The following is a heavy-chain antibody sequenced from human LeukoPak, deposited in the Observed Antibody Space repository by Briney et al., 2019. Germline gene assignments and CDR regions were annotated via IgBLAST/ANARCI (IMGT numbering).Heavy chain of an antibody. Sequence: ASVKVSCKASGGTFSSYAISWVRQAPGQGLEWMGGIIPIFGTANYAQKFQGRVTITADESTSTAYMELSSLRSEDTAVYYCARAEYCDILTGYLYYFDYWGQGTLVTVSS. CDR2: IIPIFGTA. J-gene: IGHJ4*02. CDR1: GGTFSSYA. D-gene: IGHD3-9*01. V-gene: IGHV1-69*13. CDR3: ARAEYCDILTGYLYYFDY.